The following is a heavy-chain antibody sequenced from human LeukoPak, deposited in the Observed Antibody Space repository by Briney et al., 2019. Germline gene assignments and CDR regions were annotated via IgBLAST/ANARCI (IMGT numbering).Heavy chain of an antibody. Sequence: GGSLRLSCAASGFTFSSYSMNWVRQAPGKGLEWVSYISSSSTIYYADSVKGRFTISRDNAKNSLYLQMNSLRAEDTAVYYCARNPSGFQHWGQGTLVTVSS. J-gene: IGHJ1*01. CDR1: GFTFSSYS. D-gene: IGHD3-10*01. CDR3: ARNPSGFQH. V-gene: IGHV3-48*04. CDR2: ISSSSTI.